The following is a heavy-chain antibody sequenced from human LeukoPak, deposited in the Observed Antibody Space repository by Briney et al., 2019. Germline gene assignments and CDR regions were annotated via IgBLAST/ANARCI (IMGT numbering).Heavy chain of an antibody. CDR2: ISSNSRTM. CDR3: ARVGSHSGSLSLIRRNYKYYYYMDV. J-gene: IGHJ6*03. CDR1: GFTFSTYS. V-gene: IGHV3-48*01. Sequence: GGSLRLSCAASGFTFSTYSMNWVRQAPGKGLEWLSSISSNSRTMYYADSVKGRYTISRDNSNNTLYLQMGSLRAEDTAVYYCARVGSHSGSLSLIRRNYKYYYYMDVWGKGTTVIVSS. D-gene: IGHD3-10*01.